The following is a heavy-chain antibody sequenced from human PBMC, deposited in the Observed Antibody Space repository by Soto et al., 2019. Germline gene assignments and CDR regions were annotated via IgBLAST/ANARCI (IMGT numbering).Heavy chain of an antibody. V-gene: IGHV3-11*01. J-gene: IGHJ3*02. CDR3: VRRPRGTGYACDI. CDR1: GFIFSDYY. Sequence: QVQLVESGGALVKPGGSLTLSCAASGFIFSDYYMSWVRQAPGKGLDWVSYINTSGGTIYYADSVKGRFTISRDNAKNSLSLQMNSLRAEDTAIYCCVRRPRGTGYACDIWGQGTMVTVSS. CDR2: INTSGGTI.